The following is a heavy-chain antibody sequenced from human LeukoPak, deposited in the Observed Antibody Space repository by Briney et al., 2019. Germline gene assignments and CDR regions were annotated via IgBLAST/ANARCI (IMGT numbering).Heavy chain of an antibody. J-gene: IGHJ2*01. CDR2: INPNSGGT. D-gene: IGHD7-27*01. Sequence: EASVKVSCKASGYTFTGYYMHWVRQAPGQGLEWMGWINPNSGGTNYAQKFQGRVTMTRDTSISTAYMELSSLRSNDTAVYYCAIQPWGSGNNWYFDLWGRGTLVTVSS. CDR3: AIQPWGSGNNWYFDL. V-gene: IGHV1-2*02. CDR1: GYTFTGYY.